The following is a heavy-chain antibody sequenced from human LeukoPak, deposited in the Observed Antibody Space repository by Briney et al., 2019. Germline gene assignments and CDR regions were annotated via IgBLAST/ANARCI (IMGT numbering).Heavy chain of an antibody. CDR1: GGSLGGHF. CDR3: VMGRGWQPDY. CDR2: THASRST. Sequence: SSETLSLTCSVSGGSLGGHFYNWVRQPPGKGLEWIGLTHASRSTIYNPSLKGRVSISVDTSKNQFSLTLTSVTAADTAVYFCVMGRGWQPDYWGQGILVTVSS. V-gene: IGHV4-59*11. J-gene: IGHJ4*02. D-gene: IGHD5-24*01.